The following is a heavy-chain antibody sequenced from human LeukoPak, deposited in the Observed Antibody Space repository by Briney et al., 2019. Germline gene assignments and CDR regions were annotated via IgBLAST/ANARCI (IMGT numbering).Heavy chain of an antibody. D-gene: IGHD6-6*01. CDR3: ARGATIAARPLYYYYYYMDV. CDR1: GYTFTGYY. J-gene: IGHJ6*03. V-gene: IGHV1-2*02. Sequence: ASVKVSCKASGYTFTGYYMHWVRQAPGQGLEWMGWINPNSGGTNYAQKFQGRVTMTRDTYISTAYMELSRLRSDDTAVYYCARGATIAARPLYYYYYYMDVWGKGTTVTVSS. CDR2: INPNSGGT.